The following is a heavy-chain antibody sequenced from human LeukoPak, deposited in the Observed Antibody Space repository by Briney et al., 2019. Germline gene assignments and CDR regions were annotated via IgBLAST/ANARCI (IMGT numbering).Heavy chain of an antibody. V-gene: IGHV1-18*01. CDR3: ARARYCSGGSCFYYFDY. CDR2: ISAYNGNT. Sequence: ASVKVSCKASGYTFTSYGISWVRQAPGQGLEWMGWISAYNGNTNYAQKLQGRVTMTTDTSTSTAYMELRSLRSDDTAVYYCARARYCSGGSCFYYFDYWGQGTLVTVSS. CDR1: GYTFTSYG. J-gene: IGHJ4*02. D-gene: IGHD2-15*01.